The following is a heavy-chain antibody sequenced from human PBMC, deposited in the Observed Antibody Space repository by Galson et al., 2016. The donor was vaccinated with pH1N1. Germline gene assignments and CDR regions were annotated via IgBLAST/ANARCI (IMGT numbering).Heavy chain of an antibody. CDR3: TRDLGRRREF. J-gene: IGHJ4*02. CDR1: GYTFTTSY. D-gene: IGHD1-26*01. CDR2: IDPSGGGT. V-gene: IGHV1-46*01. Sequence: SVKVSCKASGYTFTTSYIHWVRQAPGVGLEWMGVIDPSGGGTTYAQKFQARVTMTRDTSTSTVYLDLNRLNSEDTSVYYCTRDLGRRREFWGQGTLVTVSS.